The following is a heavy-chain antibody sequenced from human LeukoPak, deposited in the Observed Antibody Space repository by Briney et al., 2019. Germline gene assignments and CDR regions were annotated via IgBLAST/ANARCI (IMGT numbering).Heavy chain of an antibody. J-gene: IGHJ4*02. Sequence: ASVKVSCKASGYTFTSYAMNWVRQAPGQGLEWMGWINTNTGNPTYAQGSTGRFVFSLDTSVSTAYLQISSLKAEDTAVYYCAREGGDDYYGSGSYSLPLDYWGQGTLVTVSS. V-gene: IGHV7-4-1*02. CDR2: INTNTGNP. CDR1: GYTFTSYA. CDR3: AREGGDDYYGSGSYSLPLDY. D-gene: IGHD3-10*01.